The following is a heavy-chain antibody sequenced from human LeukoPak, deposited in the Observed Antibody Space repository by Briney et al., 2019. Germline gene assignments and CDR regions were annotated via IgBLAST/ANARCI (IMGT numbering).Heavy chain of an antibody. V-gene: IGHV1-46*01. CDR1: RYTFTNYY. CDR3: ARTQYSSSANWYFDL. J-gene: IGHJ2*01. CDR2: INPSGGST. Sequence: ASVKVSCKASRYTFTNYYMHWVRQAPGQGLEWMGIINPSGGSTSYAQKFQGRVTMTRDTSTSTVYMELSSLRSEDTAVYYCARTQYSSSANWYFDLRGRGTLVTVSS. D-gene: IGHD6-6*01.